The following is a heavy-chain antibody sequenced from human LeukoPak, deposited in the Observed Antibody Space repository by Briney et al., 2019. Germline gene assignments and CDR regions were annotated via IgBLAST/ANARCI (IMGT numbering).Heavy chain of an antibody. J-gene: IGHJ6*02. Sequence: GASVKVSCKASGFTFTSSAMQWVRQARGQRLEWIGWIVVGSGNTNYAQKFQERVTITRDMSTSTAYMELSSLRSEDTAVYYCAADMDPGARYYYYYGMDVWGQGTTVTVSS. V-gene: IGHV1-58*02. CDR1: GFTFTSSA. CDR2: IVVGSGNT. CDR3: AADMDPGARYYYYYGMDV. D-gene: IGHD3-10*01.